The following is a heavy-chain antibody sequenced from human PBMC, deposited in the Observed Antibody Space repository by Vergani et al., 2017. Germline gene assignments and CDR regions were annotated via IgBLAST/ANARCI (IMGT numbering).Heavy chain of an antibody. CDR1: GGSISSSSYY. Sequence: QLQLQESGPGLVKPSETLSLTCTVSGGSISSSSYYWSWIRQPPGKGLEWIGYIYYSGSTNYNPSLKSRVTISVDTSKNQFSLKLSYVTAADTAVYYCARAGPSYGGNSAAFDYWGQGTLVTVSA. CDR3: ARAGPSYGGNSAAFDY. CDR2: IYYSGST. J-gene: IGHJ4*02. D-gene: IGHD4-23*01. V-gene: IGHV4-61*01.